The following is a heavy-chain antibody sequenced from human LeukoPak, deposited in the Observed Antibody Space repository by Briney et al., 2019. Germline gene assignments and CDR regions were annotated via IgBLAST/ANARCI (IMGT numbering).Heavy chain of an antibody. V-gene: IGHV3-21*01. CDR3: ARARGDYEDDFEY. Sequence: GGSLRLSRAASGFTFSSYSMNWVRQAPGKGLEWVSSISSSSSYIYYADSVKGRFTISRDNAKNSLYLQMNSLRAEDTAVYYCARARGDYEDDFEYWGQGTLVTVSS. CDR1: GFTFSSYS. CDR2: ISSSSSYI. J-gene: IGHJ4*02. D-gene: IGHD4-17*01.